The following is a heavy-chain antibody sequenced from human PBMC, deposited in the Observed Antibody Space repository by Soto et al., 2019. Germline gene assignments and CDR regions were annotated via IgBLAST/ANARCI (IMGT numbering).Heavy chain of an antibody. CDR2: MNPNSGNT. CDR3: ARGFRGVPAAINFVYYYYYYMDV. Sequence: ASVKVSCKASGYTFTSYDINWVRQATGQGLEWMGWMNPNSGNTGYAQKFQGRVTMTRKTSISTAYMELSSLRSEDTAVYYCARGFRGVPAAINFVYYYYYYMDVWGKGTTVTVSS. J-gene: IGHJ6*03. D-gene: IGHD2-2*01. V-gene: IGHV1-8*01. CDR1: GYTFTSYD.